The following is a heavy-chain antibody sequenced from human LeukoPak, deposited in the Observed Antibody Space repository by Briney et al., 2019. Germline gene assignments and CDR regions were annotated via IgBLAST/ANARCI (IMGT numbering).Heavy chain of an antibody. CDR2: IKQDGSDK. J-gene: IGHJ3*01. D-gene: IGHD1/OR15-1a*01. CDR1: GFTFTTYW. Sequence: GGSLRLSCAASGFTFTTYWMTWVRQAPGKGLEWVANIKQDGSDKYYVDSVKGRFTISRDNARKSVYLQMNSLRAEDTAVYYFVGGSQQHSRWGQGTLVSVSS. V-gene: IGHV3-7*01. CDR3: VGGSQQHSR.